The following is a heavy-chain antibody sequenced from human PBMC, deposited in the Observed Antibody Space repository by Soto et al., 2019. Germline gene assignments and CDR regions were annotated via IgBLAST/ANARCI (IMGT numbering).Heavy chain of an antibody. V-gene: IGHV3-7*01. CDR3: AGGKALDV. Sequence: GGSLRLSCAASTFPFSTYWITWVRQAPGKGLEWVANIHRDEIEKYYMDSVKGRFTISRDNAKNSLYLQMTSLRAEDTAVYYCAGGKALDVWGRGTTLPVCS. J-gene: IGHJ6*02. D-gene: IGHD6-6*01. CDR1: TFPFSTYW. CDR2: IHRDEIEK.